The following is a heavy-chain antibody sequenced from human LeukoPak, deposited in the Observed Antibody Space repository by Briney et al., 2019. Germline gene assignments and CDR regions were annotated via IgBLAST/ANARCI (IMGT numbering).Heavy chain of an antibody. Sequence: GGSLRLSCVASGISFGDYGMRWVRQAPGKGLEWVAGISWNSGATAYADSVKGRFTISRDNAMDSLYLRMESLRGEDTALYYCAKIYGSGNQPFDYWGQGTLVTVSS. J-gene: IGHJ4*02. V-gene: IGHV3-20*04. D-gene: IGHD3-10*01. CDR3: AKIYGSGNQPFDY. CDR2: ISWNSGAT. CDR1: GISFGDYG.